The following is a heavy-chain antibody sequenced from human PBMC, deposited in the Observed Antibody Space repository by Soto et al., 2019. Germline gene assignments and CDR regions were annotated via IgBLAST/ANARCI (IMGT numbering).Heavy chain of an antibody. J-gene: IGHJ3*02. CDR3: ARYRTRGELLIDAFDI. CDR2: IYPGDSDT. Sequence: EVQLVQSGAEVKKPGESLKISCKGSRYSFTNYWIGWVRQMPGKGLEWMGIIYPGDSDTRYSPSFQGQVTISADKSISTAYLQWSSLKASDTAIYYCARYRTRGELLIDAFDIWGQRTMVTVSS. D-gene: IGHD1-26*01. CDR1: RYSFTNYW. V-gene: IGHV5-51*01.